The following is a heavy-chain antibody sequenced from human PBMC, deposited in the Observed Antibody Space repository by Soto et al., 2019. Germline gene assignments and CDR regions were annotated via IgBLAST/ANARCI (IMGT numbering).Heavy chain of an antibody. D-gene: IGHD4-17*01. CDR1: GVTFSDYG. CDR3: AKEARSRAVTATRVYGMDV. J-gene: IGHJ6*02. CDR2: ISHDGSNK. Sequence: QVNLVESGGGVVQPGRSLRLSCAASGVTFSDYGMHWVRQAPGKGLEWVAAISHDGSNKFYGDSVKGRFTISRDNSKNTLLLQTDSLRDEDTAVYFCAKEARSRAVTATRVYGMDVWGQGTTVAVSS. V-gene: IGHV3-30*18.